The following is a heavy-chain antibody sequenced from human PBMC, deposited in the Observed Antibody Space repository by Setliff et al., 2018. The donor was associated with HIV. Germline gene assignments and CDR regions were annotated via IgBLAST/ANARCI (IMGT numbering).Heavy chain of an antibody. CDR2: IY. D-gene: IGHD6-25*01. CDR3: TREKFGSGSSVPEVRLFDP. V-gene: IGHV4-31*03. CDR1: GASISSGSYY. J-gene: IGHJ5*02. Sequence: SETLSLTCSVSGASISSGSYYWSWIRQQPGKGLEWIGYIYFNPSLSTRINISLDRSKNQFSLRLRSVTAADTAVYFCTREKFGSGSSVPEVRLFDPWGQGTLVTVSS.